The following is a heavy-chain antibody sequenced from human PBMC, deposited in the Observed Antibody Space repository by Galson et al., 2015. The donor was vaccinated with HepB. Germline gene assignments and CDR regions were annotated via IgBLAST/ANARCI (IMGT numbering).Heavy chain of an antibody. V-gene: IGHV4-34*01. CDR2: INHSGST. Sequence: ATLFLTCAVYCRSFIDYNWRWLRQPPGKGLGWIGEINHSGSTNYNPSLKSRVTISTDTSKNTFSLKLSSVTAADTAVYYCARGYKRITLIRGPMGYGMDVWGQGTTVTVSS. J-gene: IGHJ6*02. CDR3: ARGYKRITLIRGPMGYGMDV. D-gene: IGHD3-10*01. CDR1: CRSFIDYN.